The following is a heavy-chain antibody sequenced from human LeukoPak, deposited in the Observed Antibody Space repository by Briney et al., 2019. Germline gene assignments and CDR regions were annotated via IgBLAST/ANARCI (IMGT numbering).Heavy chain of an antibody. J-gene: IGHJ4*02. Sequence: GGSLRLSCAASGFTFSSYSMNWVRQAPGKGLEWVSYISSSSSTIYYADSVKGRFTISRDNAKNSLYLQMNSLRDEDTAVYYCAREVTFGGVIVVGFDYWGQGTLVTVSS. D-gene: IGHD3-16*02. CDR1: GFTFSSYS. V-gene: IGHV3-48*02. CDR2: ISSSSSTI. CDR3: AREVTFGGVIVVGFDY.